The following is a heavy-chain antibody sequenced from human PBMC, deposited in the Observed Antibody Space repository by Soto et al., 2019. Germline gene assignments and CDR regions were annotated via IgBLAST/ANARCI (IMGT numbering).Heavy chain of an antibody. V-gene: IGHV3-30-3*01. CDR1: GFTFSSYA. J-gene: IGHJ3*02. Sequence: VGSLRLSCAASGFTFSSYAMHWVRQAPGKGLEWVAVISYDGSNKYYADSVKGRFTISRDNSKNTLYLQMNSLRAEDTAVYYCARDMYCSGGSCYLNSAFDIWGQGTMVTVSS. CDR3: ARDMYCSGGSCYLNSAFDI. D-gene: IGHD2-15*01. CDR2: ISYDGSNK.